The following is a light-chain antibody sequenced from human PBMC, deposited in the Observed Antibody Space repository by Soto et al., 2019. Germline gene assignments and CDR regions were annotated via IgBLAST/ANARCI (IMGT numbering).Light chain of an antibody. Sequence: QSVLTQPASVSGSPGQSITISCTGTSSDVGSYNLVSWYQQHPGKAPKLMIYEVSKRPSVVSNRFSGSKSGNTASLTISGLQAEDEADYYCCSYAGSSTFAVFGGGTQLTVL. CDR2: EVS. CDR1: SSDVGSYNL. V-gene: IGLV2-23*02. J-gene: IGLJ7*01. CDR3: CSYAGSSTFAV.